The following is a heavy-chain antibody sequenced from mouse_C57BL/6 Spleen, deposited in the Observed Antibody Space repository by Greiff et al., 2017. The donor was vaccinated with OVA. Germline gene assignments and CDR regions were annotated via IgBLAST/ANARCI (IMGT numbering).Heavy chain of an antibody. V-gene: IGHV1-69*01. D-gene: IGHD1-1*01. J-gene: IGHJ2*01. Sequence: QVQLQQPGAELVMPGASVKLSCKASGYTFTSYWMHWVKQRPGQGLEWIGEIDPSDSYTNYNQKFKGKSTLTVDKSSSTAYMQLSSLTSEDSAVYYCARRYYGSSYYFDYWGQGTTLTVSS. CDR3: ARRYYGSSYYFDY. CDR1: GYTFTSYW. CDR2: IDPSDSYT.